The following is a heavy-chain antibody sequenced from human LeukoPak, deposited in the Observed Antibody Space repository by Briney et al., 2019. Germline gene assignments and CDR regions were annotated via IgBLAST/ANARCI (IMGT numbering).Heavy chain of an antibody. Sequence: PGGSLRLSCAASGFTFSSYGMHWVRQAPGKGLEWVAVISYDGSNKYYADSVKGRFTISRDNSKNTLYLQMNSLRAEDTAVYYCAKTSADSSSWNENWFDPWGQGTLVTVSS. CDR1: GFTFSSYG. CDR2: ISYDGSNK. V-gene: IGHV3-30*18. D-gene: IGHD3-22*01. CDR3: AKTSADSSSWNENWFDP. J-gene: IGHJ5*02.